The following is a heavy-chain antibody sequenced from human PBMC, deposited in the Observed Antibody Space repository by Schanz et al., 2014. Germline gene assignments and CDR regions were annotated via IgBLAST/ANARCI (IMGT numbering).Heavy chain of an antibody. V-gene: IGHV1-18*01. J-gene: IGHJ6*03. Sequence: QVQLVQSGAEVKKPGASVKVSCKTSGYTFSSYGITWVRQAPGQGLEWMGWITAYNGDTNYALKLQGRVTMTRNTSISTAYMELSSLRSEDTAVYYCARLGTGMAVAGSVIDSYYYYMDVWGEGTTXTVSS. D-gene: IGHD6-19*01. CDR1: GYTFSSYG. CDR3: ARLGTGMAVAGSVIDSYYYYMDV. CDR2: ITAYNGDT.